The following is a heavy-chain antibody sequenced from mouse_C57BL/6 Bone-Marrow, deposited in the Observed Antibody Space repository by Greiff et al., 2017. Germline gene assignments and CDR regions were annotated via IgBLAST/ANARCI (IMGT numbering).Heavy chain of an antibody. Sequence: QVQLKQSGAELAKPGASVKLSCKASGYTFTSYWMHWVKQRPGQGLEWIGYINPSCGYTKYNQKFKDKATLTADKSSSTAYMQLSSRTYEDSAVYYYASVMTTVPYFPWYFDVWGTGTTVTVSS. V-gene: IGHV1-7*01. J-gene: IGHJ1*03. CDR1: GYTFTSYW. D-gene: IGHD1-1*01. CDR3: ASVMTTVPYFPWYFDV. CDR2: INPSCGYT.